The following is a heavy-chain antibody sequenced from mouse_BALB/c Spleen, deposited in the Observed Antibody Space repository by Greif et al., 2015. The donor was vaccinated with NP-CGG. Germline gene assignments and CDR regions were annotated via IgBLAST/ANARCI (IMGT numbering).Heavy chain of an antibody. CDR2: IDPSDSET. Sequence: VKLMESGAELVKPGAPVKLSCKASGYTFTSYWMNWVKQRPGRGLEWIGRIDPSDSETHYNQKFKDKATLTVDKSSSTADIQLSSLTSEDSAVYYCASGGNYDYFDYWGQGTTLTVSS. D-gene: IGHD2-1*01. CDR3: ASGGNYDYFDY. V-gene: IGHV1-69*02. J-gene: IGHJ2*01. CDR1: GYTFTSYW.